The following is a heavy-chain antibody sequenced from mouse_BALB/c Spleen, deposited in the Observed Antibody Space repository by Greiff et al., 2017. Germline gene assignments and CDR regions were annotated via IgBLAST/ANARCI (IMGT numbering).Heavy chain of an antibody. CDR1: GFTFSDYY. Sequence: EVQRVESGGGLVKPGGSLKLSCAASGFTFSDYYMYWVRQTPEKRLEWVATISDGGSYTYYPDSVKGRFTISRDNAKNNLYLQMSSLKSEDTAMYYCARDGGDYRYDEGYAMDYWGQGTSVTVSS. CDR2: ISDGGSYT. J-gene: IGHJ4*01. CDR3: ARDGGDYRYDEGYAMDY. D-gene: IGHD2-14*01. V-gene: IGHV5-4*02.